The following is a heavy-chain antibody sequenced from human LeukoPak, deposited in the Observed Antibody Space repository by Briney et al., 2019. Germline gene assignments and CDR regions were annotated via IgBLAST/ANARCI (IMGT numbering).Heavy chain of an antibody. CDR1: GGSISSYY. CDR3: ARLTGDSSGWASEFDY. Sequence: NPSETLSLTCTVSGGSISSYYWSWIRQPPGKGLEWIGYIYYSGSTNYNPSLKSRVTISVDTSKNQFSLELSSVTAADTAVYYCARLTGDSSGWASEFDYWGQGTLVTVSS. D-gene: IGHD6-19*01. V-gene: IGHV4-59*08. CDR2: IYYSGST. J-gene: IGHJ4*02.